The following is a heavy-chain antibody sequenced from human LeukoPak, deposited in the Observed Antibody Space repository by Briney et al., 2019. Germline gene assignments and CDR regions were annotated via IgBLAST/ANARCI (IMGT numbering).Heavy chain of an antibody. Sequence: PSETLSLTCTVSGGSISSYYWSWIRQSPGKGLEWIGEINHSGSTNYNPSLKSRVTISVDTSKNQFSLKLSSVTAADTAVYYCVYSSSWYTARVEHWGQGTLVTVSS. CDR2: INHSGST. V-gene: IGHV4-34*01. J-gene: IGHJ5*02. CDR1: GGSISSYY. CDR3: VYSSSWYTARVEH. D-gene: IGHD6-13*01.